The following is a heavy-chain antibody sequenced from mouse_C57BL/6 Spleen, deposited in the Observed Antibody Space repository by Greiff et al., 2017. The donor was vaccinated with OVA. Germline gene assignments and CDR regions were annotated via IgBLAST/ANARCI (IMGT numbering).Heavy chain of an antibody. Sequence: EVQLVESGGGLVQPGGSMKLSCVASGFTFSNYWMTWVRQSPEQGLEWVAQIRLNSDNYATHYAESVKGRFTISRDDSKSSDYLQMNNLRAEDTGIYYGTIPYGNIFYYDMDCWGQGTTVTVSS. CDR1: GFTFSNYW. CDR3: TIPYGNIFYYDMDC. D-gene: IGHD2-1*01. V-gene: IGHV6-3*01. J-gene: IGHJ4*01. CDR2: IRLNSDNYAT.